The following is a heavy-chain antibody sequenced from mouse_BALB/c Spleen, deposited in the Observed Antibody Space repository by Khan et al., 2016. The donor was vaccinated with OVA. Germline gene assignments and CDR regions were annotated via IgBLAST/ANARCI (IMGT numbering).Heavy chain of an antibody. J-gene: IGHJ3*01. CDR1: GYTFTSYT. CDR3: SVGGACYGIEGWFAY. CDR2: INPSSGYT. Sequence: QVQLQQSGAELARPGASVKMSCKASGYTFTSYTMHWIKQRPGQGLEWIGYINPSSGYTNYNQKFKDKATLTADKSSTTPYMQLSSLTSDDSAVDYSSVGGACYGIEGWFAYWGQGTLVTVSA. V-gene: IGHV1-4*01. D-gene: IGHD2-10*01.